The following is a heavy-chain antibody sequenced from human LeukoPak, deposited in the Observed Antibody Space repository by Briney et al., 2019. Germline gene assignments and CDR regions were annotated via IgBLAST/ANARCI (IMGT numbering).Heavy chain of an antibody. CDR2: INPNSGGT. CDR3: AGGRSQQTMVVWWNNWFDP. D-gene: IGHD3-10*01. Sequence: ASVKVSCNASGYTFTGYYMHWVRQSPGQGLEWRGWINPNSGGTNYAQKFQGRVTMTRDTSMRTAYMELSRLRSDDTAVYYCAGGRSQQTMVVWWNNWFDPWGQGTLVTVS. CDR1: GYTFTGYY. V-gene: IGHV1-2*02. J-gene: IGHJ5*02.